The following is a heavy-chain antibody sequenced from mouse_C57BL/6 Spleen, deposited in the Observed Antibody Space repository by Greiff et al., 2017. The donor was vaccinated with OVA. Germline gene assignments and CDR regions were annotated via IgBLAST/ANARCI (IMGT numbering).Heavy chain of an antibody. CDR2: INPSNGGT. J-gene: IGHJ3*01. Sequence: QVQLKQSGTELVKPGASVKLSCKASGYTFTSYWMHWVKQRPGQGLEWIGNINPSNGGTNYNEKFKSKATLTVDKSSSTAYMQLSSLTSEDPAVYYCARSDYYGSSPWFAYWGQGTLVTVSA. CDR1: GYTFTSYW. CDR3: ARSDYYGSSPWFAY. D-gene: IGHD1-1*01. V-gene: IGHV1-53*01.